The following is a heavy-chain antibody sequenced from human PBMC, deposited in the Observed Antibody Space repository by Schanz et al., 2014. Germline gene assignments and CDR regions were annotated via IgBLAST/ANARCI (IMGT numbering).Heavy chain of an antibody. CDR3: AKEKEEVAADGSFFDY. CDR1: GITLSGYG. V-gene: IGHV3-30*18. J-gene: IGHJ4*02. Sequence: VQLVESGGGVVQPGRSLRLSCAASGITLSGYGLHWVRQAPGKGLEWVGFISFDGRNTGYAHSVKGRFTISRDNSKNTVNLQMNSLRAEDTAVYYCAKEKEEVAADGSFFDYWGQGTLVIVSS. CDR2: ISFDGRNT. D-gene: IGHD6-13*01.